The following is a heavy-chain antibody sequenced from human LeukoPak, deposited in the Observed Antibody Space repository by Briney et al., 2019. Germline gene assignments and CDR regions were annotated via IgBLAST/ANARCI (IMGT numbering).Heavy chain of an antibody. CDR3: ARVVQCGWFDP. V-gene: IGHV4-59*01. CDR2: IYYIWST. J-gene: IGHJ5*02. Sequence: SETLSLTCTLSGGSISSYYWSWIRQPPGKGLEWVWYIYYIWSTNYNPSLKSRVTISVDTSKNQFSLKLSSVTAADTAVYYCARVVQCGWFDPWGQGTLVTVSS. D-gene: IGHD6-19*01. CDR1: GGSISSYY.